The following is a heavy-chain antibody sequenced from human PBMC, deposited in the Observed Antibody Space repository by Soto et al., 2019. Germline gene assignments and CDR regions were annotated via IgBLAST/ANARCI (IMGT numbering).Heavy chain of an antibody. V-gene: IGHV6-1*01. D-gene: IGHD1-7*01. CDR1: GDSVSSNSAA. Sequence: QTLSLTCAISGDSVSSNSAAWNWIRQSPSRGLEWLGRTYYRSRWYNDYAVSVRSRITVNPDTSKNQFSLQLTSVTPEDTAVYYCAGTTSHYWYYMDVWGKGTTVTVSS. CDR2: TYYRSRWYN. J-gene: IGHJ6*03. CDR3: AGTTSHYWYYMDV.